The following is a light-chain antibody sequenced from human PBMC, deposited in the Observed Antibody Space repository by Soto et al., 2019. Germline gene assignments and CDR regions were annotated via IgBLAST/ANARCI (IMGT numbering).Light chain of an antibody. V-gene: IGLV4-69*01. CDR2: LNSDGSH. J-gene: IGLJ2*01. CDR3: QTWGSGIVV. CDR1: SGHSNYA. Sequence: QLVLTQSPSASASLGASVKLTCTLSSGHSNYAIAWHQQQSEKGPRYLMKLNSDGSHSKGDCIPDRFSGSSSGAVRYLTISSLQSEDESDYYCQTWGSGIVVFGGGTKLTVL.